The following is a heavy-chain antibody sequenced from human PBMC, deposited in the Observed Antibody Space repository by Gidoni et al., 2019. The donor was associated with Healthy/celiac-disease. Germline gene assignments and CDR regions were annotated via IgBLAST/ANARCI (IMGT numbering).Heavy chain of an antibody. CDR1: GGPISSSSYY. CDR2: IYYSVST. V-gene: IGHV4-39*02. Sequence: QLQLQESGTGLVKPSETLSLTCTVYGGPISSSSYYWGWIRQPPGKGLEWIGSIYYSVSTYYNPSLKSRVTISVDTSKNQFSLKLSSVTAADTAVYYCARDSSSSVDYWGQGTLVTVSS. D-gene: IGHD6-6*01. CDR3: ARDSSSSVDY. J-gene: IGHJ4*02.